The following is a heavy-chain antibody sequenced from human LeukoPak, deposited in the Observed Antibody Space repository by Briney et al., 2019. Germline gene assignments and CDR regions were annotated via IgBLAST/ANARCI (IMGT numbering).Heavy chain of an antibody. D-gene: IGHD1-1*01. V-gene: IGHV4-59*01. CDR3: ARRTTGTPHYYYGMDV. Sequence: SETLSLTCTVSGGSINNYYWSWIRQPPGEGLEWIGYIYYSGSTNYNPSLKSRVTISVDTSKNQFSLKMSSVTAADTAVYYCARRTTGTPHYYYGMDVWGQGTTVTVSS. CDR1: GGSINNYY. CDR2: IYYSGST. J-gene: IGHJ6*02.